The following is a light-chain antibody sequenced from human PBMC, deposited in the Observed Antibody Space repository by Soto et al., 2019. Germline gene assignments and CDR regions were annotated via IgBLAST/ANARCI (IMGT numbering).Light chain of an antibody. J-gene: IGLJ1*01. CDR2: SNN. CDR1: RSNIGSNT. Sequence: QSVLTQPPSTSGTPGQRFTISCSGSRSNIGSNTVTWYQQLPGTAPKLLIYSNNQRPSGVPDRFSGSKSGTSASLAISGLQSEDEVDYYCAAWDDSLNGSYVFGTGTKVTVL. CDR3: AAWDDSLNGSYV. V-gene: IGLV1-44*01.